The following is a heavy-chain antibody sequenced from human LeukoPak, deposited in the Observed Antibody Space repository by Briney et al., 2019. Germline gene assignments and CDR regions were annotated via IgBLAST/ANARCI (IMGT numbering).Heavy chain of an antibody. D-gene: IGHD6-25*01. Sequence: PGGSLRLSCAASVFTLTTYWMHWVRQVPGKGLVWVSRINGGGSSTSYADSVKGRFTISRDNAKNTLYLQMNSLRAEVTAVYYCARDSVAAADLFDYWGQGTLVSVSS. CDR1: VFTLTTYW. J-gene: IGHJ4*02. CDR3: ARDSVAAADLFDY. CDR2: INGGGSST. V-gene: IGHV3-74*01.